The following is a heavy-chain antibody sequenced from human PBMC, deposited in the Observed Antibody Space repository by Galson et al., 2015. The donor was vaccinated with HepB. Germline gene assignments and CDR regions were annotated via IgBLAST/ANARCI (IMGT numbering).Heavy chain of an antibody. J-gene: IGHJ4*02. CDR3: ARAVSSSGYYPYYFDY. D-gene: IGHD3-22*01. Sequence: SLRLSCAASGFTFSSYSMNWVRQAPGKGLEWVSSISSSSYIYYADSVKGRFTISRDNAKNSLYLQMNSLRAEDTAVYYCARAVSSSGYYPYYFDYWGQGTLVTVSS. CDR2: ISSSSYI. CDR1: GFTFSSYS. V-gene: IGHV3-21*01.